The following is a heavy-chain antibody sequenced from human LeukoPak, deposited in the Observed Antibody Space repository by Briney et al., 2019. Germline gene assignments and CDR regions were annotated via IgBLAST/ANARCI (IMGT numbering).Heavy chain of an antibody. Sequence: ASVKVSCKASGGTFSSYAISWVRQAPGQGLEWMGGIIPIFGTANYAQKFQGRVTITTDESTSTAYMELSSLRSEDTAVYYCARDETAYGILTGYYLKNWFDPWGQGTLVTVSS. V-gene: IGHV1-69*05. CDR3: ARDETAYGILTGYYLKNWFDP. CDR2: IIPIFGTA. D-gene: IGHD3-9*01. CDR1: GGTFSSYA. J-gene: IGHJ5*02.